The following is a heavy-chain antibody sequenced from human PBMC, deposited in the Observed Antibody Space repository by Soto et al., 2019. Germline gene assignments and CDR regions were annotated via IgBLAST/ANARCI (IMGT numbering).Heavy chain of an antibody. V-gene: IGHV4-31*03. CDR1: GGSISSGGYY. CDR3: ARAPDPINYYGSGSYGLGYYYGMDV. CDR2: IYNSGST. D-gene: IGHD3-10*01. Sequence: SETLSLTCTVSGGSISSGGYYWSWIRQQPGKGQERIGYIYNSGSTSYTPSLKSRVTISVDTSKNQFSLKLSSVTAADTAVYYCARAPDPINYYGSGSYGLGYYYGMDVWGQGTTVTVSS. J-gene: IGHJ6*02.